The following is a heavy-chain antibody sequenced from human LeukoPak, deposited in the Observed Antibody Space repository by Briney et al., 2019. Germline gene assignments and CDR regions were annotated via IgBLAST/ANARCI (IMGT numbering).Heavy chain of an antibody. Sequence: PGGSLRLSCAASGFTVSSNYMSWVRQAPGKGLEWVSVFYPGGYTYYADSVKGRFTISRDSSKNTLFLQMTSLRAEDTAVYYCARAFDWPNWFDPWGQGTLVTVSS. CDR3: ARAFDWPNWFDP. V-gene: IGHV3-66*01. CDR1: GFTVSSNY. J-gene: IGHJ5*02. CDR2: FYPGGYT. D-gene: IGHD3-9*01.